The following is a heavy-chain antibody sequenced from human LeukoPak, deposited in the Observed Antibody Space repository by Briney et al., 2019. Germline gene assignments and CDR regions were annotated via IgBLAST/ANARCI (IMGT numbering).Heavy chain of an antibody. D-gene: IGHD3-3*01. J-gene: IGHJ6*03. CDR2: IFSYTGQT. V-gene: IGHV1-18*01. CDR1: GHTANTYG. CDR3: ANVAKGRFFFYYMDV. Sequence: ASVKVSCKASGHTANTYGFSWIRQAPGQGLEWSGWIFSYTGQTKYADKFQGRVTMTTDTSKTIAYLDLRSLRSDDTAVYFCANVAKGRFFFYYMDVWGEGTTVTVS.